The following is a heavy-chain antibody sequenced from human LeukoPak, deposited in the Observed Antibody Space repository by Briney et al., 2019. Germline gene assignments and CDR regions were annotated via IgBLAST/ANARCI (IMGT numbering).Heavy chain of an antibody. V-gene: IGHV3-30*18. Sequence: PGGSLRLSCAASGFTVSSNYMSWARQAPGKGLEWVAVISYDGSNKYYADSVKGRFTISRDNSKNTLYLQMNSLRAEDTAVYYCAKDRRVVVTAISYFDYWGQGTLVTVSS. CDR2: ISYDGSNK. CDR3: AKDRRVVVTAISYFDY. CDR1: GFTVSSNY. D-gene: IGHD2-21*02. J-gene: IGHJ4*02.